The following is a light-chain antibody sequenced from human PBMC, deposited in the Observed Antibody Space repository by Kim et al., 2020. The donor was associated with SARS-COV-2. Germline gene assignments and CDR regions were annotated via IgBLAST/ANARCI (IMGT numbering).Light chain of an antibody. CDR1: QSVRTK. CDR2: GAS. J-gene: IGKJ5*01. CDR3: QQYDNWPPIT. Sequence: SPGERATPSCRASQSVRTKLAWYQQKPGQAPRLLIYGASTRATGIPARFSGSGSGTDFTLTISSLQSEDFAVYFCQQYDNWPPITFGQGTRLEIK. V-gene: IGKV3D-15*01.